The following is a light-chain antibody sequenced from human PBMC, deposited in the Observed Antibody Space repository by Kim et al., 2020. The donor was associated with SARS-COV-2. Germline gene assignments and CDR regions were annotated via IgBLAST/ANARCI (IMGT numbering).Light chain of an antibody. CDR2: GVS. Sequence: QTSTVACKRTSRAMGAYNHVPWYLQIPGHAPSLIIYGVSKRPSGVSTRFSGSKSGNTASLTISGLQAEDEADYYCNSYTSSSTYVFGTGTKVTVL. CDR3: NSYTSSSTYV. V-gene: IGLV2-14*04. J-gene: IGLJ1*01. CDR1: SRAMGAYNH.